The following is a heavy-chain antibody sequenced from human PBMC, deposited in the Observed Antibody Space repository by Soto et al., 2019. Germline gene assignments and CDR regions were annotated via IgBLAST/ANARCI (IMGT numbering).Heavy chain of an antibody. J-gene: IGHJ4*02. CDR1: GVSVISGSYF. V-gene: IGHV4-61*01. Sequence: SETLSLTCTVSGVSVISGSYFWNWIRQPPGKGLEWIGYIYYSGVTNYTPSLKSRVTISLDTSKNQFSLNLSSVTAADTAVYYCARSYDANSKGPDYWGQGTLVTVSS. CDR3: ARSYDANSKGPDY. D-gene: IGHD2-8*01. CDR2: IYYSGVT.